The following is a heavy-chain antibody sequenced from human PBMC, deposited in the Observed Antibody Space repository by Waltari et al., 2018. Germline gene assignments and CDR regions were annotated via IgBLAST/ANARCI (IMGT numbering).Heavy chain of an antibody. CDR3: ARGRGLLRFDY. D-gene: IGHD2-21*02. CDR2: INHSGSN. CDR1: GGSFSGYY. Sequence: QVQLQQWGAGLLKPSETLSLTCAVYGGSFSGYYWSWIRQPPGKGLEWIGEINHSGSNNYNPSLKSRVTISVDTSKNQFSLKLSSVTAADTAVYYCARGRGLLRFDYWGQGTLVTVSS. V-gene: IGHV4-34*01. J-gene: IGHJ4*02.